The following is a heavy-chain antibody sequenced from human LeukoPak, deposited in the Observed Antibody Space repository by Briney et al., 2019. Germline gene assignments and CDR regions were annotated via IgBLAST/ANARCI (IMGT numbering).Heavy chain of an antibody. CDR3: ARSPGSTVPTE. Sequence: GSLRLSCVASGFTFSNAWMSWVRQAPGKGLEWIGYIYYSGSTNYNPSLKSRVTISVDTSKNQFSLKLSSVTAADTAVYYCARSPGSTVPTEWGQGTLVTVSS. CDR2: IYYSGST. V-gene: IGHV4-59*01. CDR1: GFTFSNAW. D-gene: IGHD3-10*01. J-gene: IGHJ4*02.